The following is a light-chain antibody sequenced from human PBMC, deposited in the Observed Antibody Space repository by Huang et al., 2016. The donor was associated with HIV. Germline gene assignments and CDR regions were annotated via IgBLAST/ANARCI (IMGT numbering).Light chain of an antibody. Sequence: DIQMTQSPSSLSASVGDSVSISCRATENITSFLYWYHQKPGTAPRLLIDGTSTLQSGVPSRISGRGSGTDFTLISRSLQPDDIGTYYCQQSFSTLTFGGGTKVQIK. CDR3: QQSFSTLT. V-gene: IGKV1-39*01. J-gene: IGKJ4*01. CDR2: GTS. CDR1: ENITSF.